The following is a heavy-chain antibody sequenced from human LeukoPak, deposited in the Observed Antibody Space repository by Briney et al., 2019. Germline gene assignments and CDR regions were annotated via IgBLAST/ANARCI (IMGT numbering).Heavy chain of an antibody. CDR3: AREISRFGI. V-gene: IGHV3-66*01. CDR2: INIGGST. CDR1: GFTVSSNY. J-gene: IGHJ4*02. Sequence: GGSLTLSCAASGFTVSSNYMSWVRQPPGKGLEWVSGINIGGSTNYADSVKGRFTISRDNPNNTLFLQMHSLRAEDTAVYYWAREISRFGIWGQGTLVTVSS. D-gene: IGHD3-16*01.